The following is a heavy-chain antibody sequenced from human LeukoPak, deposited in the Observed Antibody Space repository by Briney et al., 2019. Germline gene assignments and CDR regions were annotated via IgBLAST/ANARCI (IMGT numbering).Heavy chain of an antibody. J-gene: IGHJ5*02. V-gene: IGHV4-59*01. CDR2: IYYSGST. D-gene: IGHD3-9*01. CDR1: GGSIGSYY. CDR3: ARSGTYYDILTGYYSGVWFDP. Sequence: SETLSLTCTVSGGSIGSYYWSWIRQPPGKGLEWIGYIYYSGSTNYNPSLKSRATISVDTSKNQFSLKLSSVTAADTAVYYCARSGTYYDILTGYYSGVWFDPWGQGTLVTVSS.